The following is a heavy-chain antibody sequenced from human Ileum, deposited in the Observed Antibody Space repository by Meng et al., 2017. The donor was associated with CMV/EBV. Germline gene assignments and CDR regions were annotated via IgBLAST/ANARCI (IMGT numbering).Heavy chain of an antibody. V-gene: IGHV1-69*02. CDR1: GGTFSRYT. CDR3: ARGEYYYDSSGSSVIYYYYVMDV. CDR2: IIPILDLA. J-gene: IGHJ6*01. D-gene: IGHD3-22*01. Sequence: SVKVSCKASGGTFSRYTINWVRQAPGQGLEWMGRIIPILDLANYAQKFQGRVTITADKSTSTAYMELSSLRSEDTAVYYCARGEYYYDSSGSSVIYYYYVMDVWGQGTTVT.